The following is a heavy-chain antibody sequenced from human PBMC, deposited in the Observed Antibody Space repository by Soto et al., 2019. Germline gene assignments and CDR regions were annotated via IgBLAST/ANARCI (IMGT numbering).Heavy chain of an antibody. Sequence: GESLQISCKGSGYSFTSYWIGWVRQMPGKGPEWMGIIYPGDSDSRYSPSFQGQVAISGDKSINTAYLQWSSLKASDTAMYYCARQSGGWAAFDIWGQGTMVTVSS. J-gene: IGHJ3*02. V-gene: IGHV5-51*01. D-gene: IGHD6-19*01. CDR3: ARQSGGWAAFDI. CDR1: GYSFTSYW. CDR2: IYPGDSDS.